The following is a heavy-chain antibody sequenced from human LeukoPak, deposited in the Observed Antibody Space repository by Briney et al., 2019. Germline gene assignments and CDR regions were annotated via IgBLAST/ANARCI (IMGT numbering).Heavy chain of an antibody. Sequence: GGSLRLYCAASGFTFSSYSMNWVRQAPGKGLEWVSSISSSSSYIYYADSVKGRFTISRDNAKNSLYLQMNSLRAEDTAVYYCAREEGATTNYWGQGTLVTVSS. CDR1: GFTFSSYS. CDR2: ISSSSSYI. J-gene: IGHJ4*02. CDR3: AREEGATTNY. D-gene: IGHD1-26*01. V-gene: IGHV3-21*01.